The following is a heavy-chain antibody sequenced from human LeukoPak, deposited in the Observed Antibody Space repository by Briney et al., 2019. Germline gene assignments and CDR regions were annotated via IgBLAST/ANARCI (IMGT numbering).Heavy chain of an antibody. V-gene: IGHV4-30-4*08. CDR1: GGSISSGDYY. Sequence: SQTLSLTCTVSGGSISSGDYYWSWIRQPPGKGLEWIGYIYYSGSTYYNPSLKSRVTISVDTSKNQFSLKLSSVAAADTAVYYCARTDIVVVPAAISWFDPWGQGTLVTVSS. CDR3: ARTDIVVVPAAISWFDP. J-gene: IGHJ5*02. D-gene: IGHD2-2*02. CDR2: IYYSGST.